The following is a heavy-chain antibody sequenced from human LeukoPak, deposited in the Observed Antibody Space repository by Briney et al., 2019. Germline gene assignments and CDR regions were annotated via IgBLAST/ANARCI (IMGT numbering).Heavy chain of an antibody. CDR2: ISSSSSYI. Sequence: GGSLRLSCAASGFTFSSYSMNWGRQAPGRGLEWVSSISSSSSYIYYADSVKGRFTISRDNAKNSLYLQMNSLRAEDTAVYYCARDPVSSDVYNGMDVWGQGTTVTVSS. CDR3: ARDPVSSDVYNGMDV. D-gene: IGHD1-14*01. V-gene: IGHV3-21*01. CDR1: GFTFSSYS. J-gene: IGHJ6*02.